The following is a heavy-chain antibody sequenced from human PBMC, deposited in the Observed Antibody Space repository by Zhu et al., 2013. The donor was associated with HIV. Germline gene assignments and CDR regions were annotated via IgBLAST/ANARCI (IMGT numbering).Heavy chain of an antibody. J-gene: IGHJ4*02. CDR2: IVVGSGNT. Sequence: QMQLVQSGPEVKKPGTSVKVSCKASGFTFTSSAVQWVRQARGQRLEWIGWIVVGSGNTNYAQKFQERVTITRDMSTSTAYMELSSLRSEDTAVYYCAADPRYCSSTSCYGYWGQGTLVTVSS. D-gene: IGHD2-2*01. CDR3: AADPRYCSSTSCYGY. V-gene: IGHV1-58*01. CDR1: GFTFTSSA.